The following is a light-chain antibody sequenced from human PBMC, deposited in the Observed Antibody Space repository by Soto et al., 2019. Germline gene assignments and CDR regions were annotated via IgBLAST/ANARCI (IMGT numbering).Light chain of an antibody. J-gene: IGLJ1*01. Sequence: QSVLTQPASVSGSPGQSINVSCTGTISDVGGYNYVSWCQQHPGKAPKLLIYEVNKRPSGVSNRFSGSKSGNTASLSISGLQPEDEADYYCTSYTSTTTYVFGPGTKLTVL. CDR2: EVN. CDR3: TSYTSTTTYV. CDR1: ISDVGGYNY. V-gene: IGLV2-14*01.